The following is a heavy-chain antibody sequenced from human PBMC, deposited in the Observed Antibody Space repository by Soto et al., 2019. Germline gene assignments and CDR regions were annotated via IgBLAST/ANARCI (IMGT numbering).Heavy chain of an antibody. CDR2: ISSNGVGT. CDR1: GFTLSGYA. Sequence: TGGSVRLSCAASGFTLSGYAMDWVRQAPGKGLEYVSGISSNGVGTYYANSVQGRFTISRDNSKNTVYLQMGSLRPEDMAVYYCARRARPDFYYMDVWGKGTTVTVSS. D-gene: IGHD6-6*01. V-gene: IGHV3-64*01. CDR3: ARRARPDFYYMDV. J-gene: IGHJ6*03.